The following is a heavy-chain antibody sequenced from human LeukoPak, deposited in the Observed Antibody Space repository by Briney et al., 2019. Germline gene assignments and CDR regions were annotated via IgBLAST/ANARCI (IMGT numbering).Heavy chain of an antibody. CDR3: AKYYYDSSGLFDY. CDR2: ISGTGIAI. D-gene: IGHD3-22*01. J-gene: IGHJ4*02. V-gene: IGHV3-23*01. Sequence: GGSLRLSCAASGFTVSNNYMSWVRQAPGRGLEWVSTISGTGIAIYYADSVKGRFTISRDNSKNTLYLQLNSLRAEDTAIYYCAKYYYDSSGLFDYWGQGALVTVSS. CDR1: GFTVSNNY.